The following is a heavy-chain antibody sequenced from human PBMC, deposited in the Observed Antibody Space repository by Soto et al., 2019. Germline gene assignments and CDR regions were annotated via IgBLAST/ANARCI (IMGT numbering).Heavy chain of an antibody. Sequence: QVQLVQSGAEVQKPGSSVKVSCKASGGTFSSYTISWVRQAPGQGLEWMGRIIPILGIANYAQKFQGRVTITADKSTSTAYMELSSLRSEDTAVYYCARDRRPGGGDAFDIWGQGTMVTVSS. CDR2: IIPILGIA. CDR1: GGTFSSYT. CDR3: ARDRRPGGGDAFDI. V-gene: IGHV1-69*08. J-gene: IGHJ3*02. D-gene: IGHD2-15*01.